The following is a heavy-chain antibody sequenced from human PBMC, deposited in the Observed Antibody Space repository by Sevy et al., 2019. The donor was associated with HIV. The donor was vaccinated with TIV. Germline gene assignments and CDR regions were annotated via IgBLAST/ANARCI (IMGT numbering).Heavy chain of an antibody. CDR2: IGGDGDIT. V-gene: IGHV3-23*01. CDR1: GFTFSNYG. J-gene: IGHJ4*02. D-gene: IGHD2-2*01. Sequence: WGSLRLSCAASGFTFSNYGMNWVRQAPGVGLEWVATIGGDGDITHYADSVKGRFTISRDNFKNTLHLQLNNLRGDDTAIYFCAKVLSFSPRSIPAAVLDYWGRGTLVTVSS. CDR3: AKVLSFSPRSIPAAVLDY.